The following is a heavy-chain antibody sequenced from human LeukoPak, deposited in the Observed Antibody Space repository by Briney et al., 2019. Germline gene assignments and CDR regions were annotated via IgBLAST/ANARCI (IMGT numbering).Heavy chain of an antibody. Sequence: PSETLSLTCAVYGGSFSGYYWSWIRQPPGKGLEWIGEINHSGSTNYNPSLKSRVTISVDTSKNQFSLKLSSVTAADTAVYYCARGAGIAAAGTTSFDYWGQETLVTVSS. CDR2: INHSGST. CDR1: GGSFSGYY. D-gene: IGHD6-13*01. V-gene: IGHV4-34*01. CDR3: ARGAGIAAAGTTSFDY. J-gene: IGHJ4*02.